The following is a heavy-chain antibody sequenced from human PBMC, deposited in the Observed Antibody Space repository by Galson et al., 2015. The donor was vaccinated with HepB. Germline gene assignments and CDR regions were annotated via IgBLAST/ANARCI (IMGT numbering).Heavy chain of an antibody. CDR3: ARDATYYYDSSGYSFDY. CDR2: ISSSSSYI. Sequence: SLRLSCAASGFTFSSYSMNWVRQAPGKGLEWVSSISSSSSYIYYADSVKGRFTISRDNAKNSLYLQMNSLRAEDTAVYYCARDATYYYDSSGYSFDYWGQGTLVTVSS. CDR1: GFTFSSYS. D-gene: IGHD3-22*01. V-gene: IGHV3-21*01. J-gene: IGHJ4*02.